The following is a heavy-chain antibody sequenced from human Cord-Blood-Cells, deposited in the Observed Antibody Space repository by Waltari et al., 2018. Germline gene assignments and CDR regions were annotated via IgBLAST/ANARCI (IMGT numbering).Heavy chain of an antibody. CDR3: ARAIAAAGAFDI. J-gene: IGHJ3*02. D-gene: IGHD6-13*01. CDR2: IYYSGST. V-gene: IGHV4-59*01. Sequence: QVQLQASGPGLVKPSETLSLTCTVAGGSISSYYWRWSRQPPGKGLEWIGYIYYSGSTNYNPSLKSRVTISVDTSKNQFSLKLSSVTAADTAVYYCARAIAAAGAFDIWGQGTMVTVSS. CDR1: GGSISSYY.